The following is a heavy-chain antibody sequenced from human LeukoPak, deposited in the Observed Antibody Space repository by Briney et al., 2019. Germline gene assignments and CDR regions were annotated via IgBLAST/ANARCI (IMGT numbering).Heavy chain of an antibody. CDR3: AVRFDY. J-gene: IGHJ4*02. CDR1: GFTFSSYW. D-gene: IGHD3-16*02. CDR2: ISGSGGTT. V-gene: IGHV3-23*01. Sequence: GGSLRLSCAASGFTFSSYWISWVRQAPGKGLEWVSEISGSGGTTYYADSVKGRFTISRDNAKNSLYLQMNSLRAEDTAVYYCAVRFDYWGQGILVTVSS.